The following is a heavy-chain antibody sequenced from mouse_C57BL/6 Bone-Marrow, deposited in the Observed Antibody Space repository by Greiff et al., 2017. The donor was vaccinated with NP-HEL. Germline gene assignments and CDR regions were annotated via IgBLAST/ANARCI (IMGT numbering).Heavy chain of an antibody. V-gene: IGHV5-6*01. CDR2: ISSGGSYT. Sequence: EVQLVESGGDLVKPGGSLKLSCAASGFTFSSYGMSWVRQTPDKRLEWVGTISSGGSYTYYHDSVKGRFTIPRDNAKNTVYLQMSSLKSEDTAMSYCACPRCFDVWGTGTTVTVSS. CDR1: GFTFSSYG. J-gene: IGHJ1*03. CDR3: ACPRCFDV.